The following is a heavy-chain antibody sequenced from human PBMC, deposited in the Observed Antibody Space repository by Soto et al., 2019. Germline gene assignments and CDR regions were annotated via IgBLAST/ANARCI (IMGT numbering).Heavy chain of an antibody. V-gene: IGHV1-46*01. CDR2: INPSGGST. Sequence: GASVKVSCKASGYTFTSYYMHWVRQAPGQGLEWMGIINPSGGSTSYAQKFQGRVTMTRDTSTSTVYMELSSLRSEDTAVYYCARNDYYDSSGSGAFDIWGQGTMVTVSS. J-gene: IGHJ3*02. CDR3: ARNDYYDSSGSGAFDI. D-gene: IGHD3-22*01. CDR1: GYTFTSYY.